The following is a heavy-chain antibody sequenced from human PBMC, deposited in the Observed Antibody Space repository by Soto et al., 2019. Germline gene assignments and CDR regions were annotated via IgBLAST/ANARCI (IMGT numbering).Heavy chain of an antibody. CDR3: ASDFRTERHGVDV. D-gene: IGHD1-1*01. J-gene: IGHJ6*04. Sequence: QVQLVQSGAEVKKPGASVKVSCKASGYTFTGPYIYWVRQAPGQGLEWMGRINPNSGGTDFAQKFQGRVTMTRDTSISTVYMELNSLRSDDTGVYYCASDFRTERHGVDVWGEGTAVTVSS. CDR2: INPNSGGT. CDR1: GYTFTGPY. V-gene: IGHV1-2*02.